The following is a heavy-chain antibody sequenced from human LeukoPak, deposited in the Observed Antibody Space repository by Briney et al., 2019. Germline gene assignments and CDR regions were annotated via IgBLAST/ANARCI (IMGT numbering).Heavy chain of an antibody. D-gene: IGHD2-15*01. Sequence: GGSLRLSCAASGFTFGSYWMSWVRQAPGKGLEWVANIKQDGSEKYYVDSVKGRFTISRDNAKNSLYLQMNSLRAEDTAVYYCARLGYCSGGSCYSSYYFDYWGQGTLVTVSS. CDR2: IKQDGSEK. J-gene: IGHJ4*02. CDR3: ARLGYCSGGSCYSSYYFDY. V-gene: IGHV3-7*01. CDR1: GFTFGSYW.